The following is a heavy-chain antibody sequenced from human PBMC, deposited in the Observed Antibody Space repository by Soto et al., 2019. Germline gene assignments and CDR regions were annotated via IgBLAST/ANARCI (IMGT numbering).Heavy chain of an antibody. Sequence: GGSLRLSCAASGFTFSDYYMSWIRQAPGKGLEWVSYISSSSSYTNYADSVKGRFTISRDNAKNSLYLQMNSLRAEDTAVYYSARVSGIVVVVAATLNPVDYWGQGTLVTVSS. J-gene: IGHJ4*02. D-gene: IGHD2-15*01. CDR2: ISSSSSYT. CDR1: GFTFSDYY. CDR3: ARVSGIVVVVAATLNPVDY. V-gene: IGHV3-11*06.